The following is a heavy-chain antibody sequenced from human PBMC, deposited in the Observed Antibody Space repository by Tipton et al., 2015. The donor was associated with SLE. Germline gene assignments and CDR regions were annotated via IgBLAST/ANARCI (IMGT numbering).Heavy chain of an antibody. D-gene: IGHD3-16*01. CDR2: LYTSGTT. J-gene: IGHJ4*02. Sequence: TLSLTCTVSGASTREYYWSWIRQPPGKGLEWIAYLYTSGTTNYNPSLKSRVTMSVDTSKNQFSLRLTSVTAADPAVYYCARSRGSSNFDPPGYWGQGTLVTVSS. CDR1: GASTREYY. V-gene: IGHV4-4*08. CDR3: ARSRGSSNFDPPGY.